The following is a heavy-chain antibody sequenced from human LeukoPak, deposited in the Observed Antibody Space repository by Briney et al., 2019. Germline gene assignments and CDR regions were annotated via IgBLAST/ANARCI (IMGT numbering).Heavy chain of an antibody. CDR2: ISWDGGST. Sequence: GGSLRLSCAASGFTFDDYAMHWVRQAPGKGLEWVSLISWDGGSTYYADSVKGRFTISRDNSKNSLYLQMNSLRAEDTALYYCAKDGNYYGSGDYYYYMDVWGKGTTVTVSS. V-gene: IGHV3-43D*03. CDR3: AKDGNYYGSGDYYYYMDV. CDR1: GFTFDDYA. D-gene: IGHD3-10*01. J-gene: IGHJ6*03.